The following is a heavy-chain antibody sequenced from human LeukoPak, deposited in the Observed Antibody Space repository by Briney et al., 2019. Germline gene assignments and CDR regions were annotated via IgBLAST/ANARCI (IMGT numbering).Heavy chain of an antibody. CDR2: IIPIFGTA. V-gene: IGHV1-69*13. D-gene: IGHD2-2*01. CDR3: ARDRLAAMQYYFDY. CDR1: GGTFSSYA. Sequence: ASVKVSCTASGGTFSSYASSWVRQAPGQGLEWMGGIIPIFGTANYAQKFQGRVTITADESTSTAYMELSSLRSEDTAVYYCARDRLAAMQYYFDYWGQGTLVTVSS. J-gene: IGHJ4*02.